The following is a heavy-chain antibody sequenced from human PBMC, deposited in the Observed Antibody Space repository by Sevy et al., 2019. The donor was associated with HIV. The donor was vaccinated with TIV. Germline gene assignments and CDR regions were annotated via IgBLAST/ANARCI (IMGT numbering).Heavy chain of an antibody. Sequence: GRSLRLSCAASGFTFSSYAMSWVRQAPGKGLEWVSAISGSGGSTYYADSVKGRFTISRDNSKNTLYLQMNGLRAEDTAVYYCAKGDGYSSAPATYWGQGTLVTVS. J-gene: IGHJ4*02. CDR3: AKGDGYSSAPATY. V-gene: IGHV3-23*01. CDR1: GFTFSSYA. CDR2: ISGSGGST. D-gene: IGHD6-19*01.